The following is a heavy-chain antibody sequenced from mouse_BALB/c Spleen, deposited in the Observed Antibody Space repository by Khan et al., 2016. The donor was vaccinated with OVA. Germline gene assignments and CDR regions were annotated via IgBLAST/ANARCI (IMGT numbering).Heavy chain of an antibody. V-gene: IGHV5-6*01. CDR3: ASHLTGSFAY. D-gene: IGHD4-1*01. Sequence: EVELVESGGDLVRPGGSLKLSCAASGFTFSAYGMSWVRQSPDKRLEWVATINSDGYYTSYPDSLKGRFIISRDNAKNTLYLQIRSLRSEDTAVYYCASHLTGSFAYWGQGTLVTVSA. CDR1: GFTFSAYG. J-gene: IGHJ3*01. CDR2: INSDGYYT.